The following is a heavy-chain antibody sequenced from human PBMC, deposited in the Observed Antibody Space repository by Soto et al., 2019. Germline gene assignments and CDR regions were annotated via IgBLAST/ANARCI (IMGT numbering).Heavy chain of an antibody. CDR1: GFTFSTYA. J-gene: IGHJ4*02. Sequence: GGSLRLSCAASGFTFSTYAMTWVRQAPGKGLEWVSAISASGGSTYYADSVKGRFTISRDNSKNTLYLQMNSLRAEDTAVYYCARGPHYYDSSYYFDYWGQGTLVTVSS. V-gene: IGHV3-23*01. CDR2: ISASGGST. D-gene: IGHD3-22*01. CDR3: ARGPHYYDSSYYFDY.